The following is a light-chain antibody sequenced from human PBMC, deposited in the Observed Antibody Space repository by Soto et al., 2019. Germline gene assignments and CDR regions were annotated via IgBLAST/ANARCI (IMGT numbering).Light chain of an antibody. J-gene: IGLJ2*01. Sequence: SYELTQPPSVSVSPGQTASITCSGDKLGDKYASWYQQKSGQSPLLVIHQDSKRPSGIPERFSGSNSGNTATLTISETQAMDEADYYCQAWDSNTALFGGGTKLTVL. CDR2: QDS. V-gene: IGLV3-1*01. CDR3: QAWDSNTAL. CDR1: KLGDKY.